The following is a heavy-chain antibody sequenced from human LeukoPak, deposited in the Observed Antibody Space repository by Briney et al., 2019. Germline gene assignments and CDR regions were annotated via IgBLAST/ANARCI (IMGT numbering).Heavy chain of an antibody. D-gene: IGHD4-17*01. CDR3: ARPGYGDYAPFDS. J-gene: IGHJ4*02. Sequence: PGGSLRLSCAVSGFTVSSNYMSWVRQAPGKGLEWCSIIYSGGSTYYADSVKGRFTISRDNSKNTLYLQMNSLRAEDTSVYYCARPGYGDYAPFDSWGQGTLVTVSS. V-gene: IGHV3-66*04. CDR1: GFTVSSNY. CDR2: IYSGGST.